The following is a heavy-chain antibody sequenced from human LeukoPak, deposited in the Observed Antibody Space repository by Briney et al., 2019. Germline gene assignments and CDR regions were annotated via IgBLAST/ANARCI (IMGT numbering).Heavy chain of an antibody. CDR2: ISSDGTNT. Sequence: GGSLRLSCAASGFTFSSHWMHWVRQAPGKGLVWVSRISSDGTNTNYADSVKGRFTISRDNAKNTLYLQVNSLRVEDTAVYYCTRGPPDGSGNYYPGDFWGQGTLVTVSS. V-gene: IGHV3-74*01. D-gene: IGHD3-10*01. CDR1: GFTFSSHW. J-gene: IGHJ4*02. CDR3: TRGPPDGSGNYYPGDF.